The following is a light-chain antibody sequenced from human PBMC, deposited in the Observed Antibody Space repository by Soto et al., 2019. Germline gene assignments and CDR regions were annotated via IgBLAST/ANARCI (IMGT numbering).Light chain of an antibody. CDR1: RSVGSY. CDR3: QQRDNWPFT. CDR2: AAS. J-gene: IGKJ3*01. Sequence: EIVLTQSPATLSLSPGERATLSCRASRSVGSYLAWFQQRPGQAPRLLIHAASNRAPGIPARFTGSGSGTDFTLTISSLEPEDYAVYYCQQRDNWPFTLGPGTTVYIK. V-gene: IGKV3-11*01.